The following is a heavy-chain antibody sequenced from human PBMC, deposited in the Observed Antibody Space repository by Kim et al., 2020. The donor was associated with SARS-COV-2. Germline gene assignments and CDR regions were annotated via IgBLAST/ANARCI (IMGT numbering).Heavy chain of an antibody. CDR2: ISAYNGNT. CDR3: AREPDSGSYPPYYYYGMDV. D-gene: IGHD1-26*01. J-gene: IGHJ6*02. CDR1: GYTFTSYG. Sequence: ASVKVSCKASGYTFTSYGINWVRQAPGQGLEWMGWISAYNGNTNYAQKLQGRVTMTTDTSTSTAYMELRSLRSDDTAVYYCAREPDSGSYPPYYYYGMDVWGQGTTVTVSS. V-gene: IGHV1-18*01.